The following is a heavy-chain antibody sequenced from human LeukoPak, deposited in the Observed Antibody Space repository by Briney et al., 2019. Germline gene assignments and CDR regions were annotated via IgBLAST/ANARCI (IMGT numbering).Heavy chain of an antibody. V-gene: IGHV3-23*01. CDR3: AEESGWFGELFDY. D-gene: IGHD3-10*01. J-gene: IGHJ4*02. CDR1: GFTFSSYA. Sequence: PAGGSLRLSCAASGFTFSSYARSWVRQAPGKGLEWVSAISGSGGSTYYADSVKGRFTISRDNSKNTLYLQMNSLRAEDTAVYYCAEESGWFGELFDYWGQGTLVTVSS. CDR2: ISGSGGST.